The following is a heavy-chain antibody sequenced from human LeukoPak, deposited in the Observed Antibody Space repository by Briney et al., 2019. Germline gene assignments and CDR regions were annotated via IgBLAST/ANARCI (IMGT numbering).Heavy chain of an antibody. D-gene: IGHD2-2*01. J-gene: IGHJ4*02. CDR2: INWSGGST. CDR1: GFTVSSNY. V-gene: IGHV3-20*04. CDR3: ARAPITSPFYFDY. Sequence: GGSLRLSCAASGFTVSSNYMSWVRQAPGKGLEWVSGINWSGGSTGYADPLRGRFTISRDNAKNSLYLQMDSLRAEDTALYYYARAPITSPFYFDYWGQGTLVTVSS.